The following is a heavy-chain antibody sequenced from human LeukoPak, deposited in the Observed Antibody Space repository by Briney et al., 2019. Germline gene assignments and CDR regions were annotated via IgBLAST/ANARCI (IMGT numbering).Heavy chain of an antibody. Sequence: GGSLRLSCAASGFTFRNYWMHWVRQAPGKGLVWVSRINIDGSTRYADSVEGRFTFSRDNAKNTLYLQMNSLRAEDTAVYYCARAGGSGWFDPWGQGTLVTVSS. CDR2: INIDGST. D-gene: IGHD3-10*01. J-gene: IGHJ5*02. V-gene: IGHV3-74*01. CDR1: GFTFRNYW. CDR3: ARAGGSGWFDP.